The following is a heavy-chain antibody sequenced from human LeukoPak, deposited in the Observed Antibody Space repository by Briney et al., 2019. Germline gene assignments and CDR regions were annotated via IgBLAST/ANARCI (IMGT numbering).Heavy chain of an antibody. D-gene: IGHD1-26*01. J-gene: IGHJ4*02. CDR3: ARDGELPADY. V-gene: IGHV3-23*01. Sequence: PGGSLRLSCAASGFTFSSHAMSWVRQAPGKGLEWVSGISGSGGSTYYADSVKGRFTVSRDNSKNMLYLQMNSLRAEDTAVYYCARDGELPADYWGQGTLVTVSS. CDR2: ISGSGGST. CDR1: GFTFSSHA.